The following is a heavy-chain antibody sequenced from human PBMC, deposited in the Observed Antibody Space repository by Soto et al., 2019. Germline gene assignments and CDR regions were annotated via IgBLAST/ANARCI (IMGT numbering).Heavy chain of an antibody. J-gene: IGHJ4*02. CDR1: GGSISSGGYY. CDR2: IYYSGST. Sequence: SETLSLTCTVSGGSISSGGYYWSWIRQHPGKGLEWIGYIYYSGSTYYDPSLKSRVTISVDTSKNQFSLKLSSVTAADTAVYYCARDRSWYGNCDYWGQGTLVTVSS. CDR3: ARDRSWYGNCDY. V-gene: IGHV4-31*03. D-gene: IGHD6-13*01.